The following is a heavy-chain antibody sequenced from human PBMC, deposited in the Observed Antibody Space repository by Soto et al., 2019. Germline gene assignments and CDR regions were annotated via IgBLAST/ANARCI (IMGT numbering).Heavy chain of an antibody. D-gene: IGHD6-13*01. V-gene: IGHV4-30-2*01. CDR1: GVSISSGGYS. J-gene: IGHJ4*02. Sequence: PSETLSLTCAVSGVSISSGGYSWSWIRRPPGKGLEWIGYIYHSGSTNYNPSLKSRVTISVDKSKNQFSLKLSSVTAADTAVYYCARCIAAAGPIDYWGQGTKVTVSS. CDR3: ARCIAAAGPIDY. CDR2: IYHSGST.